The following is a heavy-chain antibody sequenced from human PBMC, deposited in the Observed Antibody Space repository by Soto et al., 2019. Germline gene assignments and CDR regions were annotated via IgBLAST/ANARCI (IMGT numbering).Heavy chain of an antibody. V-gene: IGHV4-59*01. Sequence: PSETLSLTCTVPGGSISSYYWSWIRQPPGKGLEWIGYIYYSGSTNYNPSLKSRVTISVDTSKNQFSLKLSSVTAADTAVYYCARGTLSTVVTRWGQGTLVTVS. CDR1: GGSISSYY. J-gene: IGHJ4*02. D-gene: IGHD4-17*01. CDR3: ARGTLSTVVTR. CDR2: IYYSGST.